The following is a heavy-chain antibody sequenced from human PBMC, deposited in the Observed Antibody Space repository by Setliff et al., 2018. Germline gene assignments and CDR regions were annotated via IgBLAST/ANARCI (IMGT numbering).Heavy chain of an antibody. Sequence: SETLSLTCAVYGGSFSDYYWTWIRQPPGKGLEWIGEINHSGTTNYHPSLRSRVTISVDTSKNQFSLNLTSVTAADTAVYYCARASSGRYSAYYYYMDVWGKGTTVTVSS. CDR3: ARASSGRYSAYYYYMDV. D-gene: IGHD6-19*01. CDR2: INHSGTT. CDR1: GGSFSDYY. V-gene: IGHV4-34*01. J-gene: IGHJ6*03.